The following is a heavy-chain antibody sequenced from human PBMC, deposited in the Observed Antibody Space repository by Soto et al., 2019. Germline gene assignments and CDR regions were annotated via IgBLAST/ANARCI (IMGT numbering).Heavy chain of an antibody. CDR2: IYYSGST. CDR3: ARDGTRYYYYGMDV. D-gene: IGHD1-26*01. J-gene: IGHJ6*02. CDR1: GGSISSGDYY. Sequence: SETLSLTCTVSGGSISSGDYYWSWIRQPPGKGLEWIGYIYYSGSTYYNPSLKSRVTISVDTSKNQFSLKLSSVTAADTAVYYCARDGTRYYYYGMDVWGQGTTVTVSS. V-gene: IGHV4-30-4*01.